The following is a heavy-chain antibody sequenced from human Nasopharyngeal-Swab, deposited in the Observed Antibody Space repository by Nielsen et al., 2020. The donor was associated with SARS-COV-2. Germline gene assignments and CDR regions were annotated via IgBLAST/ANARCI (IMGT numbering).Heavy chain of an antibody. D-gene: IGHD6-6*01. CDR1: GGTFSSYA. CDR3: ARSGYSNSDSDY. J-gene: IGHJ4*02. V-gene: IGHV1-69*13. CDR2: IIPIFGTA. Sequence: SVKVSCKASGGTFSSYAISWVRQAPGQGLEWMGGIIPIFGTADHAQKFQDRVTITADESTSTAYMELSSLRSEDTAVYYCARSGYSNSDSDYWGQGTLVTVSS.